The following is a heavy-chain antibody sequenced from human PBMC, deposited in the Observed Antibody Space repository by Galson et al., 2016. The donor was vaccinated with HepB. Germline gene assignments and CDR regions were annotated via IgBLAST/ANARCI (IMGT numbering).Heavy chain of an antibody. Sequence: SVKVSCKASGYTFTRYGIRWVRQAPGQGLEWMGWISAYNGNTNYAQKLQGRVTMTTDTSTSTAYMELRSLRSDDTAVYYCASDYFGRDYGMDVWGQGTTVTVSS. V-gene: IGHV1-18*01. J-gene: IGHJ6*02. D-gene: IGHD3-10*01. CDR3: ASDYFGRDYGMDV. CDR2: ISAYNGNT. CDR1: GYTFTRYG.